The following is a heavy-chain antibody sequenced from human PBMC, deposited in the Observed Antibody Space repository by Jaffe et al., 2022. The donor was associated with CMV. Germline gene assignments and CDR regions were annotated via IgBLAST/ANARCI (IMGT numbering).Heavy chain of an antibody. CDR1: GFTFSSYW. V-gene: IGHV3-7*01. Sequence: EVQLVESGGGLVQPGGSLRLSCAASGFTFSSYWMSWVRQAPGKGLEWVANIKQDGSEKYYVDSVKGRFTISRDNAKNSLYLQMNSLRAEDTAVYYCARKGPWKWELIPGDAFDIWGQGTMVTVSS. D-gene: IGHD1-26*01. J-gene: IGHJ3*02. CDR3: ARKGPWKWELIPGDAFDI. CDR2: IKQDGSEK.